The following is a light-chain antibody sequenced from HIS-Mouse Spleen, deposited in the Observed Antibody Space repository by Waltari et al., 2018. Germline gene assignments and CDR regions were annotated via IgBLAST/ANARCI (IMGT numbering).Light chain of an antibody. CDR2: EDS. J-gene: IGLJ2*01. CDR3: YSTDSSGNHRV. V-gene: IGLV3-10*01. Sequence: SYELPQPPSVSASPGPTARITCSGDALPQKYAYWYQQKSGQAPVLVIYEDSKRPSGIPERFSGSSSGTMATLTISGAQVEDEADYYCYSTDSSGNHRVFGGGTKLTVL. CDR1: ALPQKY.